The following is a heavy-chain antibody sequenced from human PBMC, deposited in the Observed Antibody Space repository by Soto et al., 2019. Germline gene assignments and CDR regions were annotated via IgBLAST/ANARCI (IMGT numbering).Heavy chain of an antibody. J-gene: IGHJ4*02. CDR2: IYSGGLT. V-gene: IGHV3-66*01. CDR3: ASDGTQYCTNGVCYKRAFDY. Sequence: EVQLVESGGGLVQPGGSLRLSCAASGFSVTNKYMSWVRQAPGQGLEWVSIIYSGGLTYYSDSVKGRFTISRDTSKNSLYLQMNSLRAEDTAVYYCASDGTQYCTNGVCYKRAFDYWGQGTLVTVSS. CDR1: GFSVTNKY. D-gene: IGHD2-8*01.